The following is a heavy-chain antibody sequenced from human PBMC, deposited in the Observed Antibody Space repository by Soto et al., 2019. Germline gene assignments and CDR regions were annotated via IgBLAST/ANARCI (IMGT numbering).Heavy chain of an antibody. D-gene: IGHD3-22*01. CDR1: GYTFSSYG. J-gene: IGHJ6*02. CDR3: ARGSYYDSSGSRNYHYYGMNV. V-gene: IGHV1-18*01. CDR2: ISPYDGNT. Sequence: QVQLVQSGGEVKKPGASVKVSCKASGYTFSSYGINWVRQAPGQGLEWLGWISPYDGNTKYAQILQGRVSMTRDTSKKTAYMEVRSLRSDDTAVYYCARGSYYDSSGSRNYHYYGMNVWGQGTTVTVSS.